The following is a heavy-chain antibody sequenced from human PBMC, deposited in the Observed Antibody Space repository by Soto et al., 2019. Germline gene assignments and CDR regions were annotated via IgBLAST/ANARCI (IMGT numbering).Heavy chain of an antibody. CDR3: ARALSGYCSGGSCPTSAFDI. D-gene: IGHD2-15*01. V-gene: IGHV1-69*01. CDR2: IIPIFGTA. J-gene: IGHJ3*02. CDR1: GGTFSSYA. Sequence: QVQLVQSGAEVKKPGSSVKVSCKASGGTFSSYAISWVRQAPGQGLEWMGGIIPIFGTANYAQKFQGRVTITADESTSTAYMELSSLRYEDTAVYYCARALSGYCSGGSCPTSAFDIWGQGTMVTVSS.